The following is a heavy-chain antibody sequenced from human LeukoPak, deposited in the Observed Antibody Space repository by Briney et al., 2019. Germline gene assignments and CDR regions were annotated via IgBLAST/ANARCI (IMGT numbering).Heavy chain of an antibody. Sequence: SVKVSCKASGGTFSSYAISWVRQAPGQGLEWMGGIIPIFGTANYAQKFQGRVTITADESTSTAYVELSSLRSEDTAVYYCALNLWFGELTDFDYWGQGTLVTVSS. CDR2: IIPIFGTA. CDR1: GGTFSSYA. CDR3: ALNLWFGELTDFDY. J-gene: IGHJ4*02. V-gene: IGHV1-69*13. D-gene: IGHD3-10*01.